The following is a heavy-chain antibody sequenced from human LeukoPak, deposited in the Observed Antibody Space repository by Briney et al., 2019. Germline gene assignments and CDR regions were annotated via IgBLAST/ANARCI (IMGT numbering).Heavy chain of an antibody. Sequence: SETLSLTCAVYGGSFSGYYWSWIRQPPGKGLEWIGEINHSGSTNYNPSLKSRVTISVDTSKNQFSLKLSSVTAADTAVYYCARGRSTTWYSSSLDYWGQGTLVTVSS. V-gene: IGHV4-34*01. D-gene: IGHD6-6*01. CDR2: INHSGST. CDR1: GGSFSGYY. J-gene: IGHJ4*02. CDR3: ARGRSTTWYSSSLDY.